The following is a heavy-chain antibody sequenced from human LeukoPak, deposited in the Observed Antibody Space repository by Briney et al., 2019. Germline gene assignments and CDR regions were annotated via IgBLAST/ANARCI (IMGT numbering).Heavy chain of an antibody. CDR1: GFTFSSYS. D-gene: IGHD2-15*01. J-gene: IGHJ1*01. Sequence: GGSLRLSCVASGFTFSSYSMTWVRQAPGKALEWVSSISSSTSYIFYADSLKGRITVSRDNAENLLYLQMNYLRAEDTAIYYCVRGRYCSSGRCSESLQYRGRGTLITVSS. V-gene: IGHV3-21*06. CDR2: ISSSTSYI. CDR3: VRGRYCSSGRCSESLQY.